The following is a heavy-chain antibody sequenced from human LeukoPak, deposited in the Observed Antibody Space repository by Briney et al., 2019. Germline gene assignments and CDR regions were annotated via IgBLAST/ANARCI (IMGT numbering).Heavy chain of an antibody. CDR1: GGSFSSYY. V-gene: IGHV4-59*08. CDR3: ARQKPSGYYTTSAYYYDY. CDR2: IYYSGTT. Sequence: PSETLSLTCTVSGGSFSSYYWSWIRQPPGKGLEWIGYIYYSGTTNYNPSLKSRVTISVDTSKNQFSLKLSSVTAADTAVYYCARQKPSGYYTTSAYYYDYWGQGTLVTVSS. J-gene: IGHJ4*02. D-gene: IGHD3-22*01.